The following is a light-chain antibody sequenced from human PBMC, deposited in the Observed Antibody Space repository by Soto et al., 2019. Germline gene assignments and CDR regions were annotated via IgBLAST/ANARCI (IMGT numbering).Light chain of an antibody. CDR3: SSYTSSSTLSTYV. J-gene: IGLJ1*01. Sequence: QSVLTQPASVSGSPGQSITISCTGTSRDIDVYNYVSWYQHHPGKAPKLMIYDVSNRPSGVSNRFSGSKSGNTASLIISGLQAEDEADYYCSSYTSSSTLSTYVFGTGTKVTVL. V-gene: IGLV2-14*03. CDR1: SRDIDVYNY. CDR2: DVS.